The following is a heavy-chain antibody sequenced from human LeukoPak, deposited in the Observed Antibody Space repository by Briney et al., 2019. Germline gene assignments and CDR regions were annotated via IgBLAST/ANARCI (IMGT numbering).Heavy chain of an antibody. CDR3: ARDLHTVGYYDSSGYSTGAFDI. J-gene: IGHJ3*02. CDR2: IKQDGSEK. CDR1: GFSFSSYW. Sequence: KPGGSLRLSCAASGFSFSSYWMSWVRQAPGKGLEWVANIKQDGSEKYYVDSAKGRFTISRDNAKNSLYLQMNSLRAEDTAVYYCARDLHTVGYYDSSGYSTGAFDIWGQGTMVTVSS. V-gene: IGHV3-7*01. D-gene: IGHD3-22*01.